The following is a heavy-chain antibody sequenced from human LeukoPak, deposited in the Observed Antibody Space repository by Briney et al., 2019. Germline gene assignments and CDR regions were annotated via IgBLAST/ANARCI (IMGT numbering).Heavy chain of an antibody. D-gene: IGHD3-10*01. CDR2: IYYSGST. CDR1: GGSITTYY. CDR3: ARERFGPNWFDP. J-gene: IGHJ5*02. V-gene: IGHV4-59*12. Sequence: SETLSLTCTVSGGSITTYYWSWIRQPPGKGLEWIGCIYYSGSTYYNPSLKSRVTISVDRSKNQFSLKLSSVTAADTAVYYCARERFGPNWFDPWGQGTLVTVSS.